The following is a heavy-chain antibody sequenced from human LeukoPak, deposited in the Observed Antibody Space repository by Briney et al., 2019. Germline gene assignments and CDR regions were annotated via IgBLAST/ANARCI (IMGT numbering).Heavy chain of an antibody. J-gene: IGHJ4*02. Sequence: GGSLRLSCAASGFTVSSNYMTWVRQAPGKGLEWVSVIYSGGTTYYADSVKGRFTISRDNSKNTLYLQMNSLRAEDTAVYYCAKDLIRNMRGRFDYWGQGTLVTVSS. D-gene: IGHD2-21*01. CDR3: AKDLIRNMRGRFDY. CDR2: IYSGGTT. V-gene: IGHV3-53*01. CDR1: GFTVSSNY.